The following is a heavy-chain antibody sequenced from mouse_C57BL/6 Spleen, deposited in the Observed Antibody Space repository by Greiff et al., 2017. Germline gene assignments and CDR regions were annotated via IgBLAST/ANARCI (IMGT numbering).Heavy chain of an antibody. CDR1: GFTFSSYA. D-gene: IGHD4-1*01. CDR2: ISDGGSYT. CDR3: AGDGGLGREYFDV. Sequence: EVKLMESGGGLVKPGGSLKLSCAASGFTFSSYAMSWVRQTPEKRLEWVATISDGGSYTYYPDNVKGRFTISRDNAKNNLYLQMSHLKSEDTAMYYCAGDGGLGREYFDVWGTGTTVTVSS. J-gene: IGHJ1*03. V-gene: IGHV5-4*01.